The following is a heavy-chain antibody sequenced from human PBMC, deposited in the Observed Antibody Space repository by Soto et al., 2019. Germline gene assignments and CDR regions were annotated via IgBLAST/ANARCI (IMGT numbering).Heavy chain of an antibody. D-gene: IGHD6-19*01. V-gene: IGHV4-4*02. CDR1: GGSISNMNW. CDR2: IYHTGLT. CDR3: AGLAVETTFDDN. J-gene: IGHJ4*02. Sequence: PSETLSLTCTVSGGSISNMNWWSWVRQPPGKDLQWIGEIYHTGLTNYNPSLKSRVTISVDKTKNQFSLRLSSVTAADTAVYYCAGLAVETTFDDNWGQGALVTVAS.